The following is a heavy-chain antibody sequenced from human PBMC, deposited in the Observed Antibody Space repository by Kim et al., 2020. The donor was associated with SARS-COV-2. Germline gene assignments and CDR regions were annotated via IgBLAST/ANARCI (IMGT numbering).Heavy chain of an antibody. V-gene: IGHV5-51*01. CDR1: GYSFTNYW. J-gene: IGHJ5*01. Sequence: GESLKISCKASGYSFTNYWIAWVRQMPGNGLEWMGIIYPDDSDTRYSPSFQGQVTFSADKSISTAYLQWSSLRASDTAIYYCARRHSGGYYYDSWGQGTLITDSS. CDR3: ARRHSGGYYYDS. D-gene: IGHD3-22*01. CDR2: IYPDDSDT.